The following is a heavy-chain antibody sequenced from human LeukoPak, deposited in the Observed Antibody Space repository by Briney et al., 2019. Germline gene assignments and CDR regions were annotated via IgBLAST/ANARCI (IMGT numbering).Heavy chain of an antibody. Sequence: GGSLRLSCAASGFTVSSNYMSWVRQAPGKGLEWVSAISGSGGSTYYADSVKGRFTISRDNSKNTLYLQMNSLRAEDTAVYYCAKGTIVVVPYYFDYWGQGTLVTVSS. J-gene: IGHJ4*02. CDR1: GFTVSSNY. V-gene: IGHV3-23*01. CDR2: ISGSGGST. CDR3: AKGTIVVVPYYFDY. D-gene: IGHD2-2*01.